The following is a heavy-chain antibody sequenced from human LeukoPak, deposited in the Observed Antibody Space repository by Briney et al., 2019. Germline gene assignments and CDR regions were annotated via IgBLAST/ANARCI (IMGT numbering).Heavy chain of an antibody. Sequence: SETLSLTCTVSGGSISSDVYYWSWIRQHPGKGLEWIGAIYYTGSTYYNPSLKSRATISVDTSKNHFSLKLTSVTAADTAVYYCARGTGGAAAADFDPWGQGTLVTVSS. D-gene: IGHD6-13*01. J-gene: IGHJ5*02. CDR2: IYYTGST. CDR3: ARGTGGAAAADFDP. V-gene: IGHV4-31*03. CDR1: GGSISSDVYY.